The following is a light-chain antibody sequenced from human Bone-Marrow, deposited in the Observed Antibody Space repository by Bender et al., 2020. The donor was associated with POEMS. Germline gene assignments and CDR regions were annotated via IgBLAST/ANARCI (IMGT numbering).Light chain of an antibody. CDR3: SSYTSTNTLVV. CDR2: DVT. Sequence: QSALTQPASVSGSPGQSITVSCTGTSSDVGGYNFVSWYQHHPGKAPKLMIYDVTHRPSGVSDRFSGSKSGNTASLTISGLQADDEADYYCSSYTSTNTLVVFGGGTKLTVL. J-gene: IGLJ2*01. V-gene: IGLV2-14*03. CDR1: SSDVGGYNF.